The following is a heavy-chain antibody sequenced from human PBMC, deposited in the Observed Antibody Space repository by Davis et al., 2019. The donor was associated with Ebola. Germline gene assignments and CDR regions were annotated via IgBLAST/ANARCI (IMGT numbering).Heavy chain of an antibody. CDR3: AREGRVSALDY. Sequence: GESLKISCAASGFSFSSYWMHWVRQVPGKGLVWVSRIKTDGSLTGYGDSVQGRFIISRDNAKNTVYLQMNDLRAEDTAVYYCAREGRVSALDYWGQGALVTVSS. V-gene: IGHV3-74*01. CDR2: IKTDGSLT. J-gene: IGHJ4*02. CDR1: GFSFSSYW. D-gene: IGHD1-26*01.